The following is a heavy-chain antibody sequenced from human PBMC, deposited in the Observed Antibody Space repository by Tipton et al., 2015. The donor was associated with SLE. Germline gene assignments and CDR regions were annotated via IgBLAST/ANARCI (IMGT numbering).Heavy chain of an antibody. CDR3: TRGIKGRIQGVYFYYMDV. D-gene: IGHD5-18*01. J-gene: IGHJ6*03. V-gene: IGHV3-49*04. Sequence: SLRLSCTASGFTFGDYAMNWVRQAPGEGLEWVGFIRSKTYGGTTEYAASVKGRFTISRDDSKNIAYVQMNSLKTEDTAVYYCTRGIKGRIQGVYFYYMDVWGKGTTVTVSS. CDR2: IRSKTYGGTT. CDR1: GFTFGDYA.